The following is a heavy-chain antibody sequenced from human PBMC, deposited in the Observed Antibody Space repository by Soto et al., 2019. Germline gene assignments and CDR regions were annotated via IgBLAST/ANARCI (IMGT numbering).Heavy chain of an antibody. Sequence: QVQLVESGGGVVQPGRSLRLSCAASGFTFSDYAMHWVRQAPGKGLEWVADISSDGSNKYYADSVKGRFTISRDNSKKTLNLQMNSPRAEDTDVYSCVSDVSGLGGARWGEGTLVRVCS. V-gene: IGHV3-30-3*01. CDR3: VSDVSGLGGAR. D-gene: IGHD3-16*01. J-gene: IGHJ4*02. CDR1: GFTFSDYA. CDR2: ISSDGSNK.